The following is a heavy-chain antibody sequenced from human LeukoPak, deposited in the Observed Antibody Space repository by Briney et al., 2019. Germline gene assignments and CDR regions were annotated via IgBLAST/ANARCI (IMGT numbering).Heavy chain of an antibody. CDR2: IYHSGST. Sequence: SETLSLTCTVSGYSISSGYYWGWIRRPPGKGLEWIGSIYHSGSTYYNPSLKSRVTISVDTSKNQFSLKLSSVTAADTAVYYCARTYSNRRRYFDYWGQGTLVTVSS. V-gene: IGHV4-38-2*02. J-gene: IGHJ4*02. D-gene: IGHD4-11*01. CDR3: ARTYSNRRRYFDY. CDR1: GYSISSGYY.